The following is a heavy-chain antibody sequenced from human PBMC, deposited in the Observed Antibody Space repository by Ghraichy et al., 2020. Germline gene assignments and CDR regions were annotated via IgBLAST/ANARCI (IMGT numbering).Heavy chain of an antibody. Sequence: GGSLRLSCAASGFTFSSYSMNWVRQAPGKGLEWVSSISSSSSYIYYADSVKGRFTISRDNAKNSLYLQMNSLRAEDTAVYYCARDWGYCSSTSCYGGWFDPWGQGTLVTVSS. CDR3: ARDWGYCSSTSCYGGWFDP. D-gene: IGHD2-2*01. CDR2: ISSSSSYI. CDR1: GFTFSSYS. V-gene: IGHV3-21*01. J-gene: IGHJ5*02.